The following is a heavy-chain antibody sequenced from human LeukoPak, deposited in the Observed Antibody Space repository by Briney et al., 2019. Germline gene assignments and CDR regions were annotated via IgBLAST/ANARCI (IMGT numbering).Heavy chain of an antibody. D-gene: IGHD6-19*01. V-gene: IGHV3-74*01. Sequence: GGSLRLCCVASGFTFSSYWMHWVRQAPGKGLLWVSPINPDGTGTTYADSVKGRFTISRDNAKNTLYLQMNSLRVEDTAVYYCVRDSPSGFFDLWGRGTMVTVSS. CDR3: VRDSPSGFFDL. J-gene: IGHJ2*01. CDR2: INPDGTGT. CDR1: GFTFSSYW.